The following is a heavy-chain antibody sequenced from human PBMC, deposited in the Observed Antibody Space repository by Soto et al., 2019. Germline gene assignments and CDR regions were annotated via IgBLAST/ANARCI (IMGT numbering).Heavy chain of an antibody. D-gene: IGHD1-1*01. J-gene: IGHJ4*02. CDR1: GYTFTSHA. V-gene: IGHV1-3*01. CDR3: AKSTGRYFDY. Sequence: QVQLVQSGTEVKKPGASMKISCKASGYTFTSHAVHWARQAPGQRLEWIGWINVGNGNTKYSQTFQGRVTITRDTSANTAYLELSSLGSEDTAVYYCAKSTGRYFDYWGQGTLGTVSS. CDR2: INVGNGNT.